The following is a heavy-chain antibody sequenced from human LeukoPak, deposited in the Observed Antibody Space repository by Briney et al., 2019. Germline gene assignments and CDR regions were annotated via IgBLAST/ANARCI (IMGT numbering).Heavy chain of an antibody. CDR2: ISRSGSTK. CDR3: ARVLRYCSGGNCYSGGLGYMDV. J-gene: IGHJ6*03. V-gene: IGHV3-11*01. Sequence: KTGGSLRLSCAASGFTFSDYNMRWIRQAPGEGLEWVSSISRSGSTKYYADSVKGRFTISRDNAKNSLFLQMNSLRAEDTAVYYCARVLRYCSGGNCYSGGLGYMDVWGKGTTVTISS. CDR1: GFTFSDYN. D-gene: IGHD2-15*01.